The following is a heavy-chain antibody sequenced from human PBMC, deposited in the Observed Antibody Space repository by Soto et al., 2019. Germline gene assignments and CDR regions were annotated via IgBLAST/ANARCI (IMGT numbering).Heavy chain of an antibody. CDR1: FSSYD. D-gene: IGHD2-15*01. V-gene: IGHV1-8*01. Sequence: QVQLVQSGAEVKKPGTSVKVACTFSSYDINWVRQAAGQGPEWMAWMNPNSGETRYAQKFQGRVTMTRATSKFTAYMEMSNLRSEDTAVYYCARGPGSSDWPVSYYYMDVWDQGTTVTVSS. CDR3: ARGPGSSDWPVSYYYMDV. J-gene: IGHJ6*02. CDR2: MNPNSGET.